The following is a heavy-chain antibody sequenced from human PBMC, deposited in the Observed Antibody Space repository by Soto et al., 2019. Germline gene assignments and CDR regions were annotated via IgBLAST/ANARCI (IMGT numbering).Heavy chain of an antibody. Sequence: GGSLRLSCVGSGFTFSTYSINWVRQAPGKGLEWVSSISSRSDIYYADSVKGRFTISRVNAKNSVSLQMNSLRAEDTVVYYCAREYTAWPLAYGLDVWGHGTTVTVSS. V-gene: IGHV3-21*01. D-gene: IGHD2-2*02. J-gene: IGHJ6*02. CDR2: ISSRSDI. CDR1: GFTFSTYS. CDR3: AREYTAWPLAYGLDV.